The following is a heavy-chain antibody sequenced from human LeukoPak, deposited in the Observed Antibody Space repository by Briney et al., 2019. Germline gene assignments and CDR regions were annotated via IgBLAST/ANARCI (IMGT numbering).Heavy chain of an antibody. CDR3: ARPRYYYGSGSYDN. CDR1: GGSFSGYY. J-gene: IGHJ4*02. V-gene: IGHV4-34*01. Sequence: SETLSLTCAVYGGSFSGYYWSWIRQPPGKGLEWIGEINHSGSTNYNPSLKSRVTISVDTSKNQFSLKLSSVTAADTAVYYCARPRYYYGSGSYDNWGQGTLVTVSS. D-gene: IGHD3-10*01. CDR2: INHSGST.